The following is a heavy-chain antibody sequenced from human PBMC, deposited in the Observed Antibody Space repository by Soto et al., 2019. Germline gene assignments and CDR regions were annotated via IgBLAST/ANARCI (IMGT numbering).Heavy chain of an antibody. Sequence: EVQLVEAGGGLVQPGGSLRLSCAASGFTFSSYWMHWVRQAPGKGLVWVSRINSDGSSTSYADSVKGRFTISRDNAKNTLYLQMNSLRAEDTAVYDCARGGSLNGYFDLWGRGTLVTVSS. D-gene: IGHD1-26*01. CDR1: GFTFSSYW. CDR3: ARGGSLNGYFDL. J-gene: IGHJ2*01. V-gene: IGHV3-74*01. CDR2: INSDGSST.